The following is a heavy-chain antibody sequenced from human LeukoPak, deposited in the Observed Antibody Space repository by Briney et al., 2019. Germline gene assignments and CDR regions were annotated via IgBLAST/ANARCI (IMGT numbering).Heavy chain of an antibody. V-gene: IGHV3-48*03. CDR3: ARDAKDKNGYGFSDY. D-gene: IGHD5-18*01. J-gene: IGHJ4*02. CDR2: ISSSGSTI. Sequence: PGGSMRLSCAASGFTFSSYEMNWVRQAPGKGLEWVSYISSSGSTIYYADSVKGRFTISRDNAKNSLYLQMNSLRAEDTAVYYCARDAKDKNGYGFSDYWGQGTLVTVSS. CDR1: GFTFSSYE.